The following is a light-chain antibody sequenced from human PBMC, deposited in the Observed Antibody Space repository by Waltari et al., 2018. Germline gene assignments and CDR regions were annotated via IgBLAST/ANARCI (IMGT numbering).Light chain of an antibody. V-gene: IGLV2-14*03. CDR1: SSDVGGYIY. Sequence: QSALTQPASVSGSPGQSITISCTGTSSDVGGYIYVSWYQQHPGKAPKLIVYDVSKRPSGVSHRFSGSKSGNTASLTISGLQAEDEADYYCSSYTSSITLVFGGGTKLTVL. CDR2: DVS. CDR3: SSYTSSITLV. J-gene: IGLJ3*02.